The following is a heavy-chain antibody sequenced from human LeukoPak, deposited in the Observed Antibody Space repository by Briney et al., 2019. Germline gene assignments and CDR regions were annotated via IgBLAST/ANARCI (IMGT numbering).Heavy chain of an antibody. CDR1: GFTFSSYW. CDR2: IRYDGSNK. Sequence: PGGSLRLSCAASGFTFSSYWMSWVRQAPGKGLEWVAFIRYDGSNKYYADSVKGRFTISRDNSKNTLYLQMNSLRAEDTAVYYCRLSGYRGITVAGTKAPFDYWGQGTLVTVSS. CDR3: RLSGYRGITVAGTKAPFDY. V-gene: IGHV3-30*02. D-gene: IGHD6-19*01. J-gene: IGHJ4*02.